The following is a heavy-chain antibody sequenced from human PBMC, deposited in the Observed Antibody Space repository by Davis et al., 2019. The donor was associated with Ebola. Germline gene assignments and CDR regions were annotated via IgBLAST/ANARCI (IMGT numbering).Heavy chain of an antibody. J-gene: IGHJ4*02. D-gene: IGHD2-2*01. Sequence: GESLKISCEASGFSFSSYWMSWVRQAPGKGLEWVSGISGSGGSTYYADSVKGRFTISRDNSKDTLYLQMNSLRVEDTAIFYCAKEAPQLYCTSSTSCSRRGDFDYWGQGTLVTVSS. CDR2: ISGSGGST. CDR3: AKEAPQLYCTSSTSCSRRGDFDY. V-gene: IGHV3-23*01. CDR1: GFSFSSYW.